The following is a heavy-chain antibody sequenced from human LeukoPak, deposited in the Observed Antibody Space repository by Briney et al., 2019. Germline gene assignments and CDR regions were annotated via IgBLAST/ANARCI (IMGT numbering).Heavy chain of an antibody. V-gene: IGHV6-1*01. D-gene: IGHD6-6*01. Sequence: SQTLSLTCAISGDSVSSNSAAWNWIRQSPSRGLEWLGRTYYRSKWYNDYAVSVKSRITINPDTSKNQFSLQLNSVTPEDTAVYYCARDNVRMSLVRTPVVNNFDYWGQGTLVTVSS. J-gene: IGHJ4*02. CDR2: TYYRSKWYN. CDR3: ARDNVRMSLVRTPVVNNFDY. CDR1: GDSVSSNSAA.